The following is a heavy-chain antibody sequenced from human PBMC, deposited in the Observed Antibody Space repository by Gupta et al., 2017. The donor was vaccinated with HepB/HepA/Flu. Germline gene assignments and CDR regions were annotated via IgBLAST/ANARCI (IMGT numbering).Heavy chain of an antibody. CDR2: IYPGDSEN. D-gene: IGHD1-1*01. Sequence: EVQLVQSGAEVKKPGESLQLSCKGSGFSFTTHWISWVRKKPGKGLEWMGSIYPGDSENKYRKHCKGKVTRSADKSIRTADMQWRSLKAAETAIYYCENPRDNRGTGWVDAGGKGTMVTVSS. J-gene: IGHJ5*02. CDR3: ENPRDNRGTGWVDA. V-gene: IGHV5-51*01. CDR1: GFSFTTHW.